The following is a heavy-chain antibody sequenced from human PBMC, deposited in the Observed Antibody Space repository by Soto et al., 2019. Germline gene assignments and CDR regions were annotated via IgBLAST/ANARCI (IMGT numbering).Heavy chain of an antibody. J-gene: IGHJ3*02. Sequence: ETLSLTCSVSGGSIRRSTDYWGWIRQSPGKGLEWIGNIYNTVNTYYNPSLKSRVTISVDTSQNQFSLRMTSVTAADTAVYYCARAPDITVVVAIHYAFDIWGQGTMVTVSS. V-gene: IGHV4-39*01. D-gene: IGHD2-15*01. CDR1: GGSIRRSTDY. CDR2: IYNTVNT. CDR3: ARAPDITVVVAIHYAFDI.